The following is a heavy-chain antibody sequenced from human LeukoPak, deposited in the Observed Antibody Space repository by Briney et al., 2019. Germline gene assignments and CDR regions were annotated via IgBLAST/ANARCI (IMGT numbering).Heavy chain of an antibody. Sequence: SETLSLTCTVSGGSISSGTYYWSWIRQPAGKGLKWIGRIYTSGSTNYNPSLKSRVTISVDTSKNQFSLKLSSVTAADTAVYYCARERGRSYGSVPYYYYYMDVWGKGTTVTVSS. CDR2: IYTSGST. J-gene: IGHJ6*03. V-gene: IGHV4-61*02. CDR1: GGSISSGTYY. D-gene: IGHD5-18*01. CDR3: ARERGRSYGSVPYYYYYMDV.